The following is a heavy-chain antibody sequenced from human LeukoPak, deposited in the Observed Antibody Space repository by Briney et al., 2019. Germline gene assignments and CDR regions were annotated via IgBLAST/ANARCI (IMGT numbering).Heavy chain of an antibody. CDR1: GFTFSNFG. D-gene: IGHD2-15*01. V-gene: IGHV3-23*01. Sequence: GGSLRLSCAASGFTFSNFGMSWVRQAPGKGLEWVSVISGSGGSTYYADSVKGRFTISRDNSKNTLYLQMNSLRSEDTAVYYCARAPYCSGGSCYSLGEFDPWGQGTLVTVSS. J-gene: IGHJ5*02. CDR3: ARAPYCSGGSCYSLGEFDP. CDR2: ISGSGGST.